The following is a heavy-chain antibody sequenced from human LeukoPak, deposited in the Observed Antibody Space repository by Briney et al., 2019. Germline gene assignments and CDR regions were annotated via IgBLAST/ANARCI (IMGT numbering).Heavy chain of an antibody. CDR1: GFTFSTPA. V-gene: IGHV3-23*01. CDR3: ARDEIRGVVIAIGSLDY. J-gene: IGHJ4*02. CDR2: ISNSGDST. D-gene: IGHD2-21*01. Sequence: GGSLRLSCVASGFTFSTPAMSWVRQAPGKGLESVSAISNSGDSTYYADSVKGRFTISRDNSKNTLYLQMNSLRAEDTAVYYYARDEIRGVVIAIGSLDYWGQGTLVTVSS.